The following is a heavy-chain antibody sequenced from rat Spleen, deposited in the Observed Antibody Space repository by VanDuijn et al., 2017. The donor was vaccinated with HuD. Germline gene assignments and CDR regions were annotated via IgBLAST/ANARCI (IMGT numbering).Heavy chain of an antibody. CDR2: MWYDGDT. CDR3: ARGATGDY. CDR1: GLSLTSYS. D-gene: IGHD1-11*01. V-gene: IGHV2-16*01. Sequence: QVQLKESGPGLVQPSETLSLTCTVSGLSLTSYSVSWVRQPSGKGPEWMGRMWYDGDTAYNSALKSRLSISRDTSKSQVLLKMNSLQTEDTAMYFCARGATGDYWGQGVMVTVSS. J-gene: IGHJ2*01.